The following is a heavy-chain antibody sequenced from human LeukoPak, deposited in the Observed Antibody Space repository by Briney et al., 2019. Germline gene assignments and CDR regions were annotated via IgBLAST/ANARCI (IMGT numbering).Heavy chain of an antibody. D-gene: IGHD2-15*01. J-gene: IGHJ1*01. CDR1: GGSISSGDCY. CDR2: IYYSRST. CDR3: ARSTYLGDILH. V-gene: IGHV4-30-4*08. Sequence: SETLSLTCTVSGGSISSGDCYWIWLPQPPGQGRVWIGYIYYSRSTYSNPSLKSRVTISVDTSKNQFSLKRSSVTAADTSVYYCARSTYLGDILHWGQGTLVTVSS.